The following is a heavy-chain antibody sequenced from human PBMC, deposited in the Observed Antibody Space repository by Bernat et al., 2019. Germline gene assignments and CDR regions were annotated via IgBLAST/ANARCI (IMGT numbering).Heavy chain of an antibody. D-gene: IGHD2-2*01. Sequence: EVQLMESGGGLVQPGGSLRLSCAVSGFTVSNNYMSWVRQAPGKGLEWVSVIYSGGGTHYIDSVKGRFTVFRDSSKNTVYLQMNSLRAEDTAVYYCARTVRGPSCKSTSCYDNWGQGSLVTVSS. J-gene: IGHJ4*02. CDR2: IYSGGGT. V-gene: IGHV3-66*01. CDR3: ARTVRGPSCKSTSCYDN. CDR1: GFTVSNNY.